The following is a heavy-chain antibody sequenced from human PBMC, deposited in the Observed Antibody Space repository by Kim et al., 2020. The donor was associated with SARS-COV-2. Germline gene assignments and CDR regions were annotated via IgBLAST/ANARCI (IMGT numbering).Heavy chain of an antibody. D-gene: IGHD3-10*01. CDR2: ITWNAATT. J-gene: IGHJ6*02. Sequence: GGSLRLSCAASGFTFGDYAMHWVRQVPGKGLEWVSAITWNAATTGYADSVKGRFTISRDNAKNFLYLQVNSLRPEDTAVYYCAKDRAWYYYGSGSHYNYGLEVWGQGTTVTVSS. V-gene: IGHV3-9*01. CDR3: AKDRAWYYYGSGSHYNYGLEV. CDR1: GFTFGDYA.